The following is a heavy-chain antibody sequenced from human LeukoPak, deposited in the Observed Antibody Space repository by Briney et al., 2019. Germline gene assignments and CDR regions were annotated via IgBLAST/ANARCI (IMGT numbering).Heavy chain of an antibody. CDR2: VSGTGFTT. CDR3: AKDGYYWIPFDD. V-gene: IGHV3-23*01. D-gene: IGHD3-22*01. Sequence: GGSLRLSCVASGFTLTTYAMSWVRQAPGKGLEWVSSVSGTGFTTHYADSVRRGSTISRDTSKNILYLEMSSLRAEDTAVYYCAKDGYYWIPFDDWGQGTLVAVSS. CDR1: GFTLTTYA. J-gene: IGHJ4*02.